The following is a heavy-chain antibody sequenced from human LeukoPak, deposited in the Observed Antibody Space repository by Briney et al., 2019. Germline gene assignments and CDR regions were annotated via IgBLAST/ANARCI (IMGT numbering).Heavy chain of an antibody. CDR1: GFTSSSYG. J-gene: IGHJ6*04. D-gene: IGHD3-10*02. CDR3: AELGITMIGGV. CDR2: ISSSGSTI. Sequence: GGSLRLSCAASGFTSSSYGMHWVRRAPGKGLEWVSYISSSGSTIYYADSVKGRFTISRDNAKNSLYLQMNSLRAEDTAVYYCAELGITMIGGVWGKGTTVTISS. V-gene: IGHV3-48*04.